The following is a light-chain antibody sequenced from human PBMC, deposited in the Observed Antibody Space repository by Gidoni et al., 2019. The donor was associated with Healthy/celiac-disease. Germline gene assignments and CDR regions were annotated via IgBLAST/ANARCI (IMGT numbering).Light chain of an antibody. CDR2: AAS. CDR3: QQYYSYPRT. J-gene: IGKJ4*01. Sequence: AIRVTPSPSSFSASTGDRVTITCRASQGISSYLAWYQPKPGKAPKLLIYAASTLQSGVPSRFSGSGSGTDFTLTISCLQSEDFATYYCQQYYSYPRTFGGGTKVEIK. V-gene: IGKV1-8*01. CDR1: QGISSY.